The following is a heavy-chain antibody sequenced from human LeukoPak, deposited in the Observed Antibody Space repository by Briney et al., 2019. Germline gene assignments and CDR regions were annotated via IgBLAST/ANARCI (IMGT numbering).Heavy chain of an antibody. Sequence: GGSLRLSCEASGFTFSSHYMQWVRQAPGKGLVWVSGIKTDGSRTRYADSVKGRFTISRDNAKNTLYLQMNSLRVEDTAMYYCARVLSGSWDWFDPWGQGTLVTVSS. CDR2: IKTDGSRT. CDR1: GFTFSSHY. V-gene: IGHV3-74*01. CDR3: ARVLSGSWDWFDP. D-gene: IGHD3-22*01. J-gene: IGHJ5*02.